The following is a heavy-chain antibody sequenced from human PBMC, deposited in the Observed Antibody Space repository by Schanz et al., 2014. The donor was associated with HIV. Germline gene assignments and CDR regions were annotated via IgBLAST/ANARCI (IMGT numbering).Heavy chain of an antibody. Sequence: QVQLVQSGAEVKKPGASVKVSCKASGYTFIGYYMHWVRQAPGQGLEWMGWINPNSGATNYAQKFQGRVTMTRDTSISTAYMELSRLRSDDTAVFYCARRGLVGATLYYYYYGMDVWGQGTTVTVSS. CDR2: INPNSGAT. D-gene: IGHD1-26*01. CDR3: ARRGLVGATLYYYYYGMDV. J-gene: IGHJ6*02. V-gene: IGHV1-2*02. CDR1: GYTFIGYY.